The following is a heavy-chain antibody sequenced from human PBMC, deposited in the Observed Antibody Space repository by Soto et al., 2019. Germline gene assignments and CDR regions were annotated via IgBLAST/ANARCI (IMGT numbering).Heavy chain of an antibody. J-gene: IGHJ4*02. Sequence: GGSLRLSCAGSGFIFKNYALNWVRQAPGKGLEWVASITRDGYNKYYADSVKGRFTISRDNSRDTLSLQMTALTIEDSSVYYCTKSSGGSSSVGMDYWGQLTRVTVSS. CDR3: TKSSGGSSSVGMDY. CDR2: ITRDGYNK. D-gene: IGHD6-6*01. V-gene: IGHV3-30*04. CDR1: GFIFKNYA.